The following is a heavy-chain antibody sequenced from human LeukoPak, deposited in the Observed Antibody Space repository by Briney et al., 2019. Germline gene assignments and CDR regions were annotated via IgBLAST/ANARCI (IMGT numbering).Heavy chain of an antibody. CDR3: ASSQVAYDILTGYYIRGAFDI. CDR2: IYHSRST. V-gene: IGHV4-38-2*02. J-gene: IGHJ3*02. CDR1: GYSISSGYY. Sequence: SETLSLTCTVSGYSISSGYYWGWIRQPPGKGLEWIGSIYHSRSTYYNPSLKSRVTISVDTSKNQFSLKLSSVTAADTAVYYCASSQVAYDILTGYYIRGAFDIWGQGTMVTVSS. D-gene: IGHD3-9*01.